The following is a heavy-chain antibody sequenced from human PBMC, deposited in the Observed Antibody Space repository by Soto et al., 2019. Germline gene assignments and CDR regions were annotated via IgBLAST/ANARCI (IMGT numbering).Heavy chain of an antibody. CDR1: GFTFSSYG. D-gene: IGHD3-3*01. V-gene: IGHV3-30*03. CDR2: ISYDGSNK. J-gene: IGHJ5*01. Sequence: GGSLRLSCAASGFTFSSYGMHWVRQAPGKGLEWEAVISYDGSNKYYAESVKGRFTISRDNSKKTLYLQMNSLKTEDTSVYFCATGAPVSGVLFDSWGQGTLVTVSS. CDR3: ATGAPVSGVLFDS.